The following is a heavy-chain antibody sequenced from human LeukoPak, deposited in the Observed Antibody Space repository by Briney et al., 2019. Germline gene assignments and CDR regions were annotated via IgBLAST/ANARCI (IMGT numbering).Heavy chain of an antibody. J-gene: IGHJ4*02. Sequence: PSETLSLTCTVSGGSISSSSYYWGWIRQPPGKGLEWVGSIYYSGSTYYNPSLKSRVTIFEDTPKNQFSLNLRSVTAADTAVYYCAPPPPGYSSGWYYFAHWGQGTLVTVSS. CDR3: APPPPGYSSGWYYFAH. CDR1: GGSISSSSYY. CDR2: IYYSGST. V-gene: IGHV4-39*01. D-gene: IGHD6-19*01.